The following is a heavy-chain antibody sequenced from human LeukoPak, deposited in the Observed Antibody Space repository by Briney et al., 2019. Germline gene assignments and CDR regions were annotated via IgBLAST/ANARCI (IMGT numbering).Heavy chain of an antibody. J-gene: IGHJ4*02. CDR3: APTDVYYFDY. CDR1: GFTFSSYA. Sequence: GGSLRLSCAASGFTFSSYAMHWVRQAPGKGLEWVAVISYDGSNKYYADSVKGRFTISRDNSKNTLYLQMNSLRAEDTAVYYCAPTDVYYFDYWGQGTLVTVSS. V-gene: IGHV3-30-3*01. CDR2: ISYDGSNK.